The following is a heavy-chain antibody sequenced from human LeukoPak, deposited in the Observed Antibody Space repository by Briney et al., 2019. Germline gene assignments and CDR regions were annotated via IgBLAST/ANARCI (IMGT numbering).Heavy chain of an antibody. V-gene: IGHV4-59*01. Sequence: SETLSLTCTVSGGSISSYYWSWIRQPPGKGLEWIGYIYYCGSTNYNPSLKSRVTISVDTSKNQFSLKLSSVTAADTAVYYCAREMSSSSPIDYWGQGTLVTVSS. CDR2: IYYCGST. CDR3: AREMSSSSPIDY. CDR1: GGSISSYY. D-gene: IGHD6-6*01. J-gene: IGHJ4*02.